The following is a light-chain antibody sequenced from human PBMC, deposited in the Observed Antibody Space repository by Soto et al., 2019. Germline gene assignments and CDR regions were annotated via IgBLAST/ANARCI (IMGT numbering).Light chain of an antibody. CDR3: QSYDSSLSGYV. CDR2: GNT. J-gene: IGLJ1*01. Sequence: QSVLAQAPSWSRAPGQKVTVSCTRSKPNSRAGAGYDVHWYQQLPGAAPKLLIYGNTNRPSGVPDRFTGSKSGTSASLAITGLQAEDEADYYCQSYDSSLSGYVFGTGTKVT. CDR1: KPNSRAGAGYD. V-gene: IGLV1-40*01.